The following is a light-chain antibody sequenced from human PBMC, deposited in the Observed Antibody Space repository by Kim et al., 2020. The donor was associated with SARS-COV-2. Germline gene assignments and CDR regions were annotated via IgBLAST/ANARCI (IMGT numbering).Light chain of an antibody. CDR1: NIGSKS. CDR3: QVWDSSSDHVV. V-gene: IGLV3-21*04. CDR2: YDS. J-gene: IGLJ2*01. Sequence: SYELTQPPSVSVAPGKTARITCGGNNIGSKSVHWYQQKPGQAPVLVIYYDSNRPSGIPERFSGSNSGHTATLTISRVEAGDEADYYCQVWDSSSDHVVFGGGTKLTVL.